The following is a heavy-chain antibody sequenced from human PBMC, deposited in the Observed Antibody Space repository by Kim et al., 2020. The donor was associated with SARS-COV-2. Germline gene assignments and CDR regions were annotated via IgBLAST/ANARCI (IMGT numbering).Heavy chain of an antibody. D-gene: IGHD1-1*01. Sequence: GGSLRLSCAASGFTFSTYGMSWVRQAPGKGLEWVSYVTGSGCNTSYADSVKGRFTISRDNSENTLYLQMNSLSAEDTAAYYCATRFREPDHYRGQGTLVT. V-gene: IGHV3-23*01. CDR1: GFTFSTYG. J-gene: IGHJ4*02. CDR2: VTGSGCNT. CDR3: ATRFREPDHY.